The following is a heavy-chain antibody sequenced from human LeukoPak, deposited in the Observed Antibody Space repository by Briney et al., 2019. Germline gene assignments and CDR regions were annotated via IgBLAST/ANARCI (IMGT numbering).Heavy chain of an antibody. J-gene: IGHJ4*02. D-gene: IGHD2-2*01. V-gene: IGHV1-18*01. CDR1: GYTFTSYG. CDR3: AVPNKDLPTDY. CDR2: INAYNGNT. Sequence: ASVKVSCKASGYTFTSYGISWVRQAPGQGLEWMGWINAYNGNTNYAQKLQGRVTMTTDTSTSTAYMELRSPRSDDTAVYYCAVPNKDLPTDYWGQGTLVTVSS.